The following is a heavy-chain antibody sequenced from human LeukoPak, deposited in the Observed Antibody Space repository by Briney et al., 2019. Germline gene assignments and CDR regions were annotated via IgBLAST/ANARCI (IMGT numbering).Heavy chain of an antibody. CDR1: GFTFSSYA. D-gene: IGHD3-22*01. J-gene: IGHJ4*02. Sequence: PGGSLRLSCAASGFTFSSYAMSWVRQAPGKGLEWVSAISGSGGSTYYADSVKGRFTISRDNSKNTLYLQMNSLRAEDTAVYYCARRGSSGYYPYYFDYWGQGTLVTVSS. V-gene: IGHV3-23*01. CDR2: ISGSGGST. CDR3: ARRGSSGYYPYYFDY.